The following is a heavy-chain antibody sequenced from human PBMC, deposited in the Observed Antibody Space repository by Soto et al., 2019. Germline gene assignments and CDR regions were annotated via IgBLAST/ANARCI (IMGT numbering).Heavy chain of an antibody. CDR2: IYWDADE. V-gene: IGHV2-5*02. CDR1: GFSFSTTAVG. Sequence: QITLKESGPTLVKPTQTLTLTCTFSGFSFSTTAVGVGWIRQPPGKALEWLALIYWDADERYSPSLKSRLTITKDTPKNQVALTMTTRDPVDTATYYCARCTVTTGGSYFDYWGQGTLVTVSS. CDR3: ARCTVTTGGSYFDY. J-gene: IGHJ4*02. D-gene: IGHD4-17*01.